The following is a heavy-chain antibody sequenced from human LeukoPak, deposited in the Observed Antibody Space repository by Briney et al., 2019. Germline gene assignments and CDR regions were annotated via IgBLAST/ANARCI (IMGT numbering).Heavy chain of an antibody. CDR2: IDSGGVST. CDR1: GFTFSAST. D-gene: IGHD2-8*01. CDR3: ARFNDHMDV. J-gene: IGHJ6*03. Sequence: WGSLRLSCAASGFTFSASTMNWVRQAPGKGLEGGSSIDSGGVSTFWVASLRGRFTISRDNAKNSLYLQLNSLRAEDTAVYYCARFNDHMDVWGKGTTVTVSS. V-gene: IGHV3-21*01.